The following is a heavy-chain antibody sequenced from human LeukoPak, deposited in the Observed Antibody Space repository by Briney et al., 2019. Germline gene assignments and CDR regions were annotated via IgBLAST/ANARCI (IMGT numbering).Heavy chain of an antibody. J-gene: IGHJ2*01. V-gene: IGHV4-39*07. CDR3: ARLLFPNWGSVQRRYWYFDL. Sequence: PSETLSLTCTVSGGSISSSSYYWGWIRQPPGKGLEWIGSIYYSGSTYYNPSLKSRVTISVDTSKNQFSLKLSSVTAADTAVYYCARLLFPNWGSVQRRYWYFDLWGRGTLVTVSS. CDR2: IYYSGST. D-gene: IGHD7-27*01. CDR1: GGSISSSSYY.